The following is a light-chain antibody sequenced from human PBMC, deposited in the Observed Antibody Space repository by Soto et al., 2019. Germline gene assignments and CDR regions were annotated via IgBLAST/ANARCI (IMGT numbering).Light chain of an antibody. CDR1: SSDVGGYNY. J-gene: IGLJ1*01. Sequence: QSALTQPPSASGSPGQSVAISCTGTSSDVGGYNYVSWYQQQSGKAPKLMIHEVSNRPSGVSNRFSGSKSGNTASLTISGLQAEDEADYYCSSYTSSRAYVFGIGTKV. CDR2: EVS. V-gene: IGLV2-14*01. CDR3: SSYTSSRAYV.